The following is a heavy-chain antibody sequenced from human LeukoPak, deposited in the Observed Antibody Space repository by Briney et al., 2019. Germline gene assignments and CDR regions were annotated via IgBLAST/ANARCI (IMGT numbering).Heavy chain of an antibody. D-gene: IGHD2-2*01. J-gene: IGHJ5*02. CDR2: IYHSGST. CDR3: ASNPNCSSASCYVWPSYNWFDP. Sequence: LRLSCAASGFTFSDFYMTWIRQAPGKGLEWIGSIYHSGSTYYNPSLKSRVTISVDTSKNQFSLKLSSVTAADTAVYYCASNPNCSSASCYVWPSYNWFDPWGQGTLVTVSS. CDR1: GFTFSDFY. V-gene: IGHV4-38-2*01.